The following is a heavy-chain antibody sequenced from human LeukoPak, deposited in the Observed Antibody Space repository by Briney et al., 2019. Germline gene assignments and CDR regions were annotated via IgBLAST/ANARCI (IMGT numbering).Heavy chain of an antibody. Sequence: SETLSLTCTVSGGSISSSSYYWGWIRQPPGQGLEWIGSMFYSGSTYYNPSLKSRVTFSVDTPKNQFSLKLSSVTAADTAVYYCARGGSSINYWGQGTLVTVSS. CDR1: GGSISSSSYY. CDR2: MFYSGST. CDR3: ARGGSSINY. V-gene: IGHV4-39*07. J-gene: IGHJ4*02. D-gene: IGHD6-13*01.